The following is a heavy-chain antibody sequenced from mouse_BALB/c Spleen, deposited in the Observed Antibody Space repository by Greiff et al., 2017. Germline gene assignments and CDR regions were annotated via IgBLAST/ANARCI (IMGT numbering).Heavy chain of an antibody. CDR3: ARGGYYPYFDY. V-gene: IGHV1-12*01. CDR1: GYTFTSYN. D-gene: IGHD2-3*01. J-gene: IGHJ2*01. CDR2: IYPGNGDT. Sequence: QVQLQQPGAELVKPGASVKMSCKASGYTFTSYNMHWVKQTPGQGLEWIGAIYPGNGDTSYNQKFKGKATLTADKSSSTAYMQLSSLTSEDSAVYYCARGGYYPYFDYWGQGTTLTVSS.